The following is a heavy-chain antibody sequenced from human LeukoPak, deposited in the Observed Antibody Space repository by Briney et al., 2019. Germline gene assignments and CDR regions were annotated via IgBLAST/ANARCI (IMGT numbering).Heavy chain of an antibody. CDR1: GGSISSYY. D-gene: IGHD1-26*01. CDR2: IYYSGST. V-gene: IGHV4-59*08. CDR3: ARGAWASRLAS. Sequence: SETLSLTCTVSGGSISSYYWSWIRQPPGKGLGWIGYIYYSGSTNYNPSLKSRVTISVDTSKNQFSLKLSSVTAADTAVYYCARGAWASRLASWGLGTPVIVSS. J-gene: IGHJ4*02.